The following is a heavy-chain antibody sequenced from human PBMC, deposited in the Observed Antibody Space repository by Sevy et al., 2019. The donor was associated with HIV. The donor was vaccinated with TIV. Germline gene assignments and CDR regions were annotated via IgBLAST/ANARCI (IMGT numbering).Heavy chain of an antibody. J-gene: IGHJ6*02. V-gene: IGHV3-30-3*01. D-gene: IGHD1-7*01. CDR2: ISYDGSNK. Sequence: GGSLRLSCAASGFTFSSYAMHWVRQAPGKGLEWVAVISYDGSNKYYADSVKGRFTISRDNAKNSLYLQMNSLRAEDTAVYYWWSQQEWNSDYYYYGMDVWGQGTTVTVSS. CDR3: WSQQEWNSDYYYYGMDV. CDR1: GFTFSSYA.